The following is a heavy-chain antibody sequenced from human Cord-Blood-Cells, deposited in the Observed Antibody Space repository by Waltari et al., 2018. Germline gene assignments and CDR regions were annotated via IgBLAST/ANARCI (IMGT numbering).Heavy chain of an antibody. CDR2: IKQDGSEK. Sequence: EVQLVESGGGLVQPGGSLRLSCAASGFTFSSYWMSWFHQAPGKGLEWVANIKQDGSEKYYVDSVKGRFTISRDNAKNSLYLQMNSLSAEDTAVYYCARPWGGYYWYFDLWGRGTLVTVSS. D-gene: IGHD3-16*01. J-gene: IGHJ2*01. V-gene: IGHV3-7*01. CDR3: ARPWGGYYWYFDL. CDR1: GFTFSSYW.